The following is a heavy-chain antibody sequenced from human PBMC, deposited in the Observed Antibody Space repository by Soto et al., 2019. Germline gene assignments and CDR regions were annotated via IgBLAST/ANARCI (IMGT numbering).Heavy chain of an antibody. CDR3: ARDTRMVRGVTPLGP. J-gene: IGHJ5*02. D-gene: IGHD3-10*01. Sequence: QVQLVESGGGVVQPGRSLRLSCAASGFTFSSYGMHWVRQAPGKGLEWVAVIWYDGSNKYYADSVKGRFTISRDNSKNTLYLQMNSLRAEDTAVYYCARDTRMVRGVTPLGPWGQGTLVTVSS. CDR1: GFTFSSYG. CDR2: IWYDGSNK. V-gene: IGHV3-33*01.